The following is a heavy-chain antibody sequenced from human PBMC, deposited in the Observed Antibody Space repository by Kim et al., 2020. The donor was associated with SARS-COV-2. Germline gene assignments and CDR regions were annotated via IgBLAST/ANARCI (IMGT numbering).Heavy chain of an antibody. CDR2: INHHGSI. Sequence: SETLSLTCGVYGDSFNDFFWSWIRQPPGKGLEWIGEINHHGSINYNPSLESRLMISVDTSKKQVSLNLQSVTAADTAIYYCARHRSTAQFDPWGQGTLVTVSS. CDR3: ARHRSTAQFDP. V-gene: IGHV4-34*01. CDR1: GDSFNDFF. D-gene: IGHD3-10*01. J-gene: IGHJ5*02.